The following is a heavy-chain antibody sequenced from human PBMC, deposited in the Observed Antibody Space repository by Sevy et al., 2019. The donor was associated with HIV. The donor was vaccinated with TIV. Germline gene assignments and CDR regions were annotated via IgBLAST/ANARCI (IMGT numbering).Heavy chain of an antibody. Sequence: GGSLRLSCAASGFTLSSYAMHWVRQAPGKGLEWVAVISYDGSNKYYAHSVKGRFTISRDNSKNTLYLQMNSLRAEDTAVYYCARDQYYDSSGSPYFDYWGQGTLVTVSS. J-gene: IGHJ4*02. CDR1: GFTLSSYA. D-gene: IGHD3-22*01. CDR2: ISYDGSNK. V-gene: IGHV3-30-3*01. CDR3: ARDQYYDSSGSPYFDY.